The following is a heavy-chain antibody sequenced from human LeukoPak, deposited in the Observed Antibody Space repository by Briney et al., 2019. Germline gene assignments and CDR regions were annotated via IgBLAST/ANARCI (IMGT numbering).Heavy chain of an antibody. CDR3: ARKGIAAAGTFQYYYYYYMDV. D-gene: IGHD6-13*01. CDR1: GGSISSGRYY. CDR2: IYYSGST. J-gene: IGHJ6*03. Sequence: QPSQTLSLTCNVSGGSISSGRYYWSWIRQPPGKGLEWIGYIYYSGSTNYNPSLKSRVTISVDTSKNQFSLKLSSVTAADTAVHYCARKGIAAAGTFQYYYYYYMDVWGKGTTVTVSS. V-gene: IGHV4-61*01.